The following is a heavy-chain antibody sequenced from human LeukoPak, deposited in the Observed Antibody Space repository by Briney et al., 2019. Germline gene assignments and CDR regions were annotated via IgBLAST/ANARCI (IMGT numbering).Heavy chain of an antibody. D-gene: IGHD3-3*01. CDR1: GFTFSIYA. Sequence: GGSLRLSCAASGFTFSIYAMSWVRQAPGKGLEWVSAISGSGGSTYYADSVKGRFTISRDNSKNTLYLQMNSLRAEDTAVYYCAKEISGWTIFGVVIRGNGAFDIWGQGTMVTVSS. CDR2: ISGSGGST. V-gene: IGHV3-23*01. CDR3: AKEISGWTIFGVVIRGNGAFDI. J-gene: IGHJ3*02.